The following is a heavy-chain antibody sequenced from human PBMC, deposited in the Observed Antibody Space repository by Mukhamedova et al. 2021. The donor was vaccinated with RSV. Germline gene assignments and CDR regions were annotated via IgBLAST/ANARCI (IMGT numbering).Heavy chain of an antibody. CDR2: INPSGGST. V-gene: IGHV1-46*01. Sequence: GLERMGIINPSGGSTSYAQKFQGRVTMTRDTSTSTVYMELSSLRSEDTAVYYCARTLLWFGELKYYGMDVWGQGTTVTVSS. J-gene: IGHJ6*02. CDR3: ARTLLWFGELKYYGMDV. D-gene: IGHD3-10*01.